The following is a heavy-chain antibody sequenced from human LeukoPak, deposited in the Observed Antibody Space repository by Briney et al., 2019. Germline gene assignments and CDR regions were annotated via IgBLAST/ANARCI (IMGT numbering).Heavy chain of an antibody. CDR3: ARGLPGYSNTWNDH. V-gene: IGHV3-74*01. Sequence: GGSLRLSCAASGFTFSRYWMHWGRQAPGKGLVWVSRTNSDGSLPSYADSVKGRFTISRDNAKNTLYLQMNSLGVEDTAIYYCARGLPGYSNTWNDHWGQGTLVTVSS. J-gene: IGHJ5*02. CDR1: GFTFSRYW. CDR2: TNSDGSLP. D-gene: IGHD6-13*01.